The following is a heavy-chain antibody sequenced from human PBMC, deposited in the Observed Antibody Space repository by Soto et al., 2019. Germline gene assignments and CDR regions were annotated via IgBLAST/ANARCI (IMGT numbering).Heavy chain of an antibody. CDR1: GYSITSGYY. J-gene: IGHJ4*02. Sequence: SETLSLTCAVSGYSITSGYYWGWIRQPPGKGLEWIGSIYHSGSTYYNPSLKSRVTISVDTPQKLFSLKLSSVTAADTAVYYCARGAPRPRDVPTYFHVWGQGTLVTLSS. CDR2: IYHSGST. V-gene: IGHV4-38-2*01. D-gene: IGHD1-26*01. CDR3: ARGAPRPRDVPTYFHV.